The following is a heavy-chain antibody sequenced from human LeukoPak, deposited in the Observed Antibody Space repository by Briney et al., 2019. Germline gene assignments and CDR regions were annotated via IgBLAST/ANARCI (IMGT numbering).Heavy chain of an antibody. J-gene: IGHJ4*02. CDR3: ARESYSSSYLFDF. D-gene: IGHD6-6*01. Sequence: PSETLSLTCTVSGGSISSYYWSWIRQPAGKGLERIGRIYTSGSTNYNPSLKSRVTMSVDTSKNQISLKVNSVTAADTAVYYCARESYSSSYLFDFWGQGTLVTVSS. CDR1: GGSISSYY. CDR2: IYTSGST. V-gene: IGHV4-4*07.